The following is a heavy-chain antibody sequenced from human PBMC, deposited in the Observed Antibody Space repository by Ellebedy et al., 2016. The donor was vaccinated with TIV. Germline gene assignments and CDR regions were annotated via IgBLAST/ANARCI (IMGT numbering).Heavy chain of an antibody. CDR2: TYYRSRWFN. Sequence: SQTLSLTCGISVDSVSSNSGAWHWFRQSPSRGLEWPGRTYYRSRWFNDYAMSVKSRITINADTSKNQFSLQLNSVTSEDTAVYYCARGVNWFDPWGQGTLVTVSS. CDR1: VDSVSSNSGA. CDR3: ARGVNWFDP. D-gene: IGHD3-16*01. J-gene: IGHJ5*02. V-gene: IGHV6-1*01.